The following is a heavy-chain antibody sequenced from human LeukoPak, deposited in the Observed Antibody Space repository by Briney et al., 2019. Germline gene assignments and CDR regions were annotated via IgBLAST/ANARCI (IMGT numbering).Heavy chain of an antibody. V-gene: IGHV3-66*01. CDR3: AKNVDSAMILHY. CDR1: GFTVSGNY. D-gene: IGHD5-18*01. Sequence: GGSLRLSCAASGFTVSGNYMSWVRQAPGKGLEWVSLIYIGGSTYYAGSVKGRFTISRDSSKNTLYLQMNILRAEDTAVYYCAKNVDSAMILHYWGQGTLVTVSS. CDR2: IYIGGST. J-gene: IGHJ4*02.